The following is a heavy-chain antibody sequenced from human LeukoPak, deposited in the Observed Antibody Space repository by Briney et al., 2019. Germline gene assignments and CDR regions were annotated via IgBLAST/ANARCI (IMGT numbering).Heavy chain of an antibody. D-gene: IGHD1-1*01. J-gene: IGHJ5*02. V-gene: IGHV4-59*01. Sequence: SETLSLTCTVSGGSISSYYWSWIRQPPGKGLEWIGYIYYSGPTNYNPSLKSRVTISVDTSKNQFSLKLSSLTAADTAVYYCARGGSTGTNLNWVDPWGQGTLVTVSS. CDR3: ARGGSTGTNLNWVDP. CDR1: GGSISSYY. CDR2: IYYSGPT.